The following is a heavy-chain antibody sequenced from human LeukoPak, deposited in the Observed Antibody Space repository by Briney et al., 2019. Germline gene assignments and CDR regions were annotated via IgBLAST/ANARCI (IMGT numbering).Heavy chain of an antibody. D-gene: IGHD2-15*01. V-gene: IGHV3-7*01. CDR2: IKQDASEE. Sequence: PGGSLRLSCAASGSTFSSYWMSWVRQAPGKGLEWVANIKQDASEEYYVDSVKGRLTISRDNAKNSLYLQMNSLRAEDTAVYYCVRPRGSYYFAMDVWGQGTTVTVSS. CDR1: GSTFSSYW. CDR3: VRPRGSYYFAMDV. J-gene: IGHJ6*02.